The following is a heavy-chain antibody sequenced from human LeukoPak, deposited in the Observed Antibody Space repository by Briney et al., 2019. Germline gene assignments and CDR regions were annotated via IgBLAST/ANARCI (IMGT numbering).Heavy chain of an antibody. V-gene: IGHV4-39*07. Sequence: SETLSLTCTVSGGSISSSYYWGWIRQPPGKGLEWIGSISYSGSTYYNPSLKSRVTISVDTSKNQFSLKLSSVTAADTAVYYCARGPQWAARGYSYGYQDYWGQGTLVTVSS. CDR3: ARGPQWAARGYSYGYQDY. J-gene: IGHJ4*02. CDR2: ISYSGST. CDR1: GGSISSSYY. D-gene: IGHD5-18*01.